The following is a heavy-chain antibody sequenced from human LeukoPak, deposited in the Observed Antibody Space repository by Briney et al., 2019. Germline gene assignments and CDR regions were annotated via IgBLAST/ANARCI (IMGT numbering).Heavy chain of an antibody. J-gene: IGHJ5*02. D-gene: IGHD6-13*01. CDR3: GRVLDSSSWKEENWFDP. CDR2: IYHSGST. CDR1: GGSISSSNW. Sequence: SETLSLTCAVSGGSISSSNWWSWVRPPPGKGLEWIGEIYHSGSTNYNPSLKSRVTISVDKSKNQFSLKLSSVTAADTAVYYCGRVLDSSSWKEENWFDPWGQGTLVTVSS. V-gene: IGHV4-4*02.